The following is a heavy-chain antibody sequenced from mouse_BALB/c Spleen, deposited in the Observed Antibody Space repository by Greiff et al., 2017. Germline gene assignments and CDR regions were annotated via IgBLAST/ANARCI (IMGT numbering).Heavy chain of an antibody. V-gene: IGHV1-5*01. Sequence: VQLQQSGTVLARPGASVKMSCKASGYTFTSYWMHWVKQRPGQGLEWIGAIYPGNSDTSYNQKFKGKAKLTAATSTSTAYMELSSLTNEDSAVYYCTRTMKDAMDYWGQGTSVTVSS. CDR3: TRTMKDAMDY. CDR2: IYPGNSDT. CDR1: GYTFTSYW. J-gene: IGHJ4*01. D-gene: IGHD2-4*01.